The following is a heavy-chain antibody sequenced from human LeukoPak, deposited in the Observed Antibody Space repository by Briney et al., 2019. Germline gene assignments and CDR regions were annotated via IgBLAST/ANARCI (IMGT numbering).Heavy chain of an antibody. J-gene: IGHJ3*02. CDR2: IYTSGST. CDR3: AREGPGYCSSTSCYYLAFDI. D-gene: IGHD2-2*01. Sequence: SGPTLVKPSETLSLTCTVSGGSISSYYWSWIRQPAGKGLEWIGRIYTSGSTNYNPSLKSRVTMSVDTSKNQFSLKLSSVTAADTAVYYCAREGPGYCSSTSCYYLAFDIWGQGTMVTVSS. CDR1: GGSISSYY. V-gene: IGHV4-4*07.